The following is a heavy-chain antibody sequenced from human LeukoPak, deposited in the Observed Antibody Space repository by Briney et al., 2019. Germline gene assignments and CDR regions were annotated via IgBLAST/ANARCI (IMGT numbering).Heavy chain of an antibody. Sequence: PGGSLRPSCAASGFTFSSYSMNWVRQAPGKGLEWVSSISSSSSYIYYADSVKGRFTISRDDAKNSLYLQMNSLRAEDTAVYYCARDSNTVGAFDIWGQGTMVTVSS. CDR3: ARDSNTVGAFDI. CDR2: ISSSSSYI. D-gene: IGHD4-17*01. CDR1: GFTFSSYS. V-gene: IGHV3-21*01. J-gene: IGHJ3*02.